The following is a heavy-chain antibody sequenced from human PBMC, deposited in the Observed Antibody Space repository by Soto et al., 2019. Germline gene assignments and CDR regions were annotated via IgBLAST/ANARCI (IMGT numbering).Heavy chain of an antibody. CDR2: ISASGAYT. D-gene: IGHD6-6*01. Sequence: VGSLRLSCAASGFTFSSYAVSWARQTPGKGLEWVSTISASGAYTYYADSVKGRFTISRDNSKNTLYLQMRSLRAGDTATYYCAKEVTAARPYYFDYWGQGTLVTVSS. V-gene: IGHV3-23*01. CDR1: GFTFSSYA. CDR3: AKEVTAARPYYFDY. J-gene: IGHJ4*02.